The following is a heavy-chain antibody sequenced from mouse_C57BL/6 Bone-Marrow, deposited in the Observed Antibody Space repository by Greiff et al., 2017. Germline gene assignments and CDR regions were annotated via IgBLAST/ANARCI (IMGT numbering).Heavy chain of an antibody. D-gene: IGHD1-1*01. CDR3: ANPSFYYYGSHWYFDV. J-gene: IGHJ1*03. CDR1: GYTFTGYW. CDR2: ILPGSGST. V-gene: IGHV1-9*01. Sequence: QVQLQQSGAELMKPGASVKLSCKATGYTFTGYWIEWVKQRPGHGLEWIGEILPGSGSTNYNEKFKGKATFTADTSSNTAYMQLSSLTTEDSASYYCANPSFYYYGSHWYFDVWGTGTTVTVSS.